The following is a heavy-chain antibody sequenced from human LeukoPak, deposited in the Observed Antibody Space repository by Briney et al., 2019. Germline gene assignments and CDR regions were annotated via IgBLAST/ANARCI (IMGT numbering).Heavy chain of an antibody. CDR3: ARGDVDTAMVTDY. CDR2: IYYSGST. J-gene: IGHJ4*02. Sequence: SETLSLTCTVAGGSISSGGYYWSWIRQHPGKGLEWIGYIYYSGSTYYNPSLKSRVTISVDTSKNQFSLKLCSVTAADTAVYYCARGDVDTAMVTDYWGQGTLVTVSS. V-gene: IGHV4-31*03. CDR1: GGSISSGGYY. D-gene: IGHD5-18*01.